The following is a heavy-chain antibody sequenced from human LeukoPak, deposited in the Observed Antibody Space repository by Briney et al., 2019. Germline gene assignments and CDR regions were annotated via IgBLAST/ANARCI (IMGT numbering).Heavy chain of an antibody. J-gene: IGHJ4*02. CDR3: AKVALGYCSGSSCYYFDY. Sequence: PGGSLRLSCAASGFIFSSYWMHWVRQAPGKGLVWVSRINSDGSSTSYADSVKGRFTISRDNAKNTLYLQMNSLRAEDTALYYCAKVALGYCSGSSCYYFDYGGQGTLVTVSS. CDR2: INSDGSST. V-gene: IGHV3-74*01. D-gene: IGHD2-15*01. CDR1: GFIFSSYW.